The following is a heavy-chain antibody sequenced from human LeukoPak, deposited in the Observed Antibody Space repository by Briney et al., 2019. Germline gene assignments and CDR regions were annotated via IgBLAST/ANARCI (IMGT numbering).Heavy chain of an antibody. Sequence: SETLSLTCAVYGGSFSGYYWSWIRQPPGKGLEWIGYMYYSGSTNYNPSLKSRVTISVDTSKNQCSLKLTSVTAADTAVYYCARGRMAYYDSFGYYYFDYWGQGTPVTVSS. CDR1: GGSFSGYY. CDR3: ARGRMAYYDSFGYYYFDY. J-gene: IGHJ4*02. V-gene: IGHV4-59*01. CDR2: MYYSGST. D-gene: IGHD3-22*01.